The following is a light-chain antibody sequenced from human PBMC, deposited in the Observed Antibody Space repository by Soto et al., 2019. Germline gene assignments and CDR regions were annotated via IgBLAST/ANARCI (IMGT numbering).Light chain of an antibody. CDR3: QQYGSSLST. CDR2: GAS. J-gene: IGKJ5*01. Sequence: EIVLTPSPGTLSLSPGERATLSCRASQSVSSSYLAWYQQKPGQAPRLLIYGASSRATGIPDRFSGSGSGTDFTLTISRLEPEDFAVYYCQQYGSSLSTFGQGTRLEIK. V-gene: IGKV3-20*01. CDR1: QSVSSSY.